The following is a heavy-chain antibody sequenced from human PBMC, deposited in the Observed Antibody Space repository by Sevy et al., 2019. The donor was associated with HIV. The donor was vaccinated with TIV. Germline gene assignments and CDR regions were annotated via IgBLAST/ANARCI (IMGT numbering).Heavy chain of an antibody. CDR2: ISWNSGSI. V-gene: IGHV3-9*01. D-gene: IGHD1-26*01. CDR1: GFTFDDYA. CDR3: AKDMAHVGATGGLNFDY. J-gene: IGHJ4*02. Sequence: GGSLRLSCAASGFTFDDYAMHWVRQAPGKGLEWVSGISWNSGSIGYADSVKGRFTISRDNAKNSLYLQMNSLRAEDTALYYCAKDMAHVGATGGLNFDYWGQGTLVTVSS.